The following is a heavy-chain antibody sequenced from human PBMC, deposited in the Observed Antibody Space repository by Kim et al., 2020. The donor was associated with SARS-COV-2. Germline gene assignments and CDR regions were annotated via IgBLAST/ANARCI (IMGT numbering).Heavy chain of an antibody. D-gene: IGHD2-15*01. J-gene: IGHJ4*02. Sequence: KLQGRVTMTTDTSPSTAYMELRSLRSDDTAVYYCAREGYCSGGSCYLDYWGQGTLVTVSS. V-gene: IGHV1-18*01. CDR3: AREGYCSGGSCYLDY.